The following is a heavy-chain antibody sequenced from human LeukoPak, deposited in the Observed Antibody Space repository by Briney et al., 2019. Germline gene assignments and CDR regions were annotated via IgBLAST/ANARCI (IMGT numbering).Heavy chain of an antibody. CDR3: ARVIEVFESHHYYYYMDV. Sequence: GGSLRLSCAASEFTFSSYAMSWVRQAPGKGLEWVSVMSGNGGKTFYADSVKGRFSISRDNSKNTLYLQISSLRAEDTAVYYCARVIEVFESHHYYYYMDVWGKGTTVTVSS. CDR2: MSGNGGKT. D-gene: IGHD3-16*01. CDR1: EFTFSSYA. V-gene: IGHV3-23*01. J-gene: IGHJ6*03.